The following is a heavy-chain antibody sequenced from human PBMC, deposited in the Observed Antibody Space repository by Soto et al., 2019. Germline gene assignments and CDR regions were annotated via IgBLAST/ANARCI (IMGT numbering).Heavy chain of an antibody. CDR1: GGCISSSNW. CDR2: IYHSGST. V-gene: IGHV4-4*02. J-gene: IGHJ6*01. Sequence: PSETLSLTCAVSGGCISSSNWWSWVRQPPGKGLEWIGEIYHSGSTNYNPSLKSRVTISVDKSKNQFSLKLSSVTAADTAVYYCARVTRVRSYGMDVWGQGTTDIGSS. D-gene: IGHD3-10*01. CDR3: ARVTRVRSYGMDV.